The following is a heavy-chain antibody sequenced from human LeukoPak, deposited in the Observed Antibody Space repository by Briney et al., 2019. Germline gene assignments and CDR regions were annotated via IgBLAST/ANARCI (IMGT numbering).Heavy chain of an antibody. Sequence: GGSLRLSCVASGSTFRDYTMNWVRQAPGKGLEWVSSISGGSTYVNYADSLGGRFTISRDNTKNSLFLQMNSLRAEDTAEYYCARERVDDNSGYYYVFYFLSWGPGALVTVSS. CDR2: ISGGSTYV. J-gene: IGHJ5*02. CDR3: ARERVDDNSGYYYVFYFLS. D-gene: IGHD3-22*01. CDR1: GSTFRDYT. V-gene: IGHV3-21*01.